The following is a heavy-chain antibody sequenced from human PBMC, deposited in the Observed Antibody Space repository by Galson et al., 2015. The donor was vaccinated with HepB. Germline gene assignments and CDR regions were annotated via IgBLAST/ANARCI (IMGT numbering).Heavy chain of an antibody. J-gene: IGHJ4*02. CDR2: ISGSAINT. CDR1: GFTFSNFG. V-gene: IGHV3-23*01. D-gene: IGHD6-19*01. CDR3: ANKNGGSGRAKYFFHY. Sequence: SLRLSCAASGFTFSNFGMSWVRQTPEKGLEWVSTISGSAINTFYADSVKGRFTISRDNSKNTLYLQMNSLRVEDTALYFCANKNGGSGRAKYFFHYWGQGTLVTVSS.